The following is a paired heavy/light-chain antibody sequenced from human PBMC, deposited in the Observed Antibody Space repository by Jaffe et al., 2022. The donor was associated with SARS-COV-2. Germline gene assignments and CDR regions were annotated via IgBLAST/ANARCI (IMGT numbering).Heavy chain of an antibody. D-gene: IGHD1-1*01. CDR2: ITAGNADT. Sequence: QVQLVQSGAEVKKPGASVKVSCKASGYSFSSYAMHWVRQAPGQRLEWMGWITAGNADTRYSQKFQARVTITRDTSASTAYMELSSLRSEDTAVYYCARGLRGTAGVFDYWGQGTLVTVAS. J-gene: IGHJ4*02. CDR3: ARGLRGTAGVFDY. V-gene: IGHV1-3*01. CDR1: GYSFSSYA.
Light chain of an antibody. CDR1: QSILYSSNNKNY. J-gene: IGKJ1*01. Sequence: DIVMTQSPDSLAVSLGERATINCKSSQSILYSSNNKNYLAWYQHKPGQPPKLLIYWASTRESGVPDRFSGSGSGTDFTLTISSLQAEDVAVYYCQQYYTNPPWTFGQGTKVEIK. V-gene: IGKV4-1*01. CDR3: QQYYTNPPWT. CDR2: WAS.